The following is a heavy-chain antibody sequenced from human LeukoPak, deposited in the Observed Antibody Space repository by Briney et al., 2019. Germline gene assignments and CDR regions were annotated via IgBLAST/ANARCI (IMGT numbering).Heavy chain of an antibody. CDR3: ARDSFGYYYDSSGHSGWFDP. V-gene: IGHV1-69*05. J-gene: IGHJ5*02. CDR2: IIPIFGTA. D-gene: IGHD3-22*01. CDR1: GGTFSSYA. Sequence: SVKVSCKASGGTFSSYAISWVRQAPGQGLEWMGGIIPIFGTANYAQKFQGRVTITTDESTSTAYMELSSLRSEDTAVYYCARDSFGYYYDSSGHSGWFDPWGQGTLVSVSS.